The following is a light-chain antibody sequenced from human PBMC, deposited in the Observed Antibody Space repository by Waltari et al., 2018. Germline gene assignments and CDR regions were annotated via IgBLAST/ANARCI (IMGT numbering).Light chain of an antibody. CDR2: LNSDGSH. J-gene: IGLJ3*02. V-gene: IGLV4-69*01. CDR3: QTWGTGIWV. Sequence: QLVLTQSPSASASLGASAKLTCTLSSGHSSYAIAWHRQQPEKGPRYLMTLNSDGSHSKGDGIPDRFSGSSSGAERYLTISSLQSEDEADYYCQTWGTGIWVFGGGTKLTVL. CDR1: SGHSSYA.